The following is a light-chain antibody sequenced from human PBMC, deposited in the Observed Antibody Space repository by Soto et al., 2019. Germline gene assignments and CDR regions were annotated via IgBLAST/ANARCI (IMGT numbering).Light chain of an antibody. CDR3: QQRGNWPPIFT. CDR2: DAS. CDR1: QSVSNY. V-gene: IGKV3-11*01. J-gene: IGKJ3*01. Sequence: EIVLTQSPATLSLSPGERATLSCRASQSVSNYLAWYQQKPGQAPRLLIYDASNRASGIPARFSGSGSGTDFTLTISSLEPEDFAVYYCQQRGNWPPIFTFGPGTKVDIK.